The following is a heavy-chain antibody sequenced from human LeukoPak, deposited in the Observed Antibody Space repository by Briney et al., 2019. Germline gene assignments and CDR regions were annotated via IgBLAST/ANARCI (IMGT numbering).Heavy chain of an antibody. Sequence: GGSLRLSCVGSGFTFSRHTMNWVRLAPGKGLEWVSGISGSDGSTYYADSVKGRFTISRDNSKNTLFLQMNSLRAEDTAVYYCAKDSAKKYDDYWGQGTLVTVSS. V-gene: IGHV3-23*01. CDR2: ISGSDGST. D-gene: IGHD2/OR15-2a*01. CDR1: GFTFSRHT. J-gene: IGHJ4*02. CDR3: AKDSAKKYDDY.